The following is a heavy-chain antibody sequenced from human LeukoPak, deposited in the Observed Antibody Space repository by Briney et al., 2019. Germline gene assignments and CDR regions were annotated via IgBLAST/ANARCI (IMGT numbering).Heavy chain of an antibody. CDR3: ARDHTGWSHDY. CDR2: MSSSVTRI. Sequence: GGSLRLSCAASGFTFSDYYMSWIRQAPGKGLEWVAYMSSSVTRIYYADSVKGRFTISRGNAKNSLYLQMNSLRAEDTAVYYYARDHTGWSHDYWGQGTLVTVSS. CDR1: GFTFSDYY. D-gene: IGHD6-19*01. J-gene: IGHJ4*02. V-gene: IGHV3-11*01.